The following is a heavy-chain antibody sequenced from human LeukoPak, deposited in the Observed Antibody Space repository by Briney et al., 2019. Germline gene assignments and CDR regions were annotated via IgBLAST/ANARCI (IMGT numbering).Heavy chain of an antibody. CDR1: GFTFSSYS. V-gene: IGHV3-21*01. CDR3: AREESGYYYNPFDY. Sequence: PGGSLRLSCAASGFTFSSYSMNWVRQAPEKGLEWVSSISSSSSYIYYADSVKGRFTISRDNAKNSLYLQMNSLRAEDTAVYYCAREESGYYYNPFDYWGQGTLVTVSS. J-gene: IGHJ4*02. D-gene: IGHD3-22*01. CDR2: ISSSSSYI.